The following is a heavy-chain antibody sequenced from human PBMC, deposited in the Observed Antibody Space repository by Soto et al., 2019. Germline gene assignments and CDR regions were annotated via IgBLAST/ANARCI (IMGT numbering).Heavy chain of an antibody. V-gene: IGHV1-24*01. CDR3: ATDPGYNYVMGFDH. CDR1: GYTLSEVS. CDR2: FDPEDGET. J-gene: IGHJ4*02. Sequence: ASVKVSCKVSGYTLSEVSMHWVRQAPGKGLEWMGGFDPEDGETIYAQKFQGRATMTEDTSTDTAYMELSSLRSEDTAVYYCATDPGYNYVMGFDHWGQGTQVTVSS. D-gene: IGHD5-18*01.